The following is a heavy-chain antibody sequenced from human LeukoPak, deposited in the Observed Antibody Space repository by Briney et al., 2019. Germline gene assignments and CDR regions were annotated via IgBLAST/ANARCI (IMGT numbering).Heavy chain of an antibody. Sequence: GASVKVSCKASGYTFTGYYMHWVRQAPGQGLEWMGGINPNSGGTNYAQKFQGRVTMTRDTSISTAYMELSRLRSDDTAVYYCARGVDYVWGSYRYTPPDSWGQGTLVTVSS. D-gene: IGHD3-16*02. V-gene: IGHV1-2*02. CDR2: INPNSGGT. CDR3: ARGVDYVWGSYRYTPPDS. J-gene: IGHJ4*02. CDR1: GYTFTGYY.